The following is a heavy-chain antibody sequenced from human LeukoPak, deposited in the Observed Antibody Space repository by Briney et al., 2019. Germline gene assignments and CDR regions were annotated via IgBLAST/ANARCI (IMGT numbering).Heavy chain of an antibody. V-gene: IGHV4-39*07. Sequence: PSQTLSLTCAVSGGSISSSSYYWGWIRQPPGKGLEWIGEINHSGSTNYNPSLKSRVTISVDTSKNQFSLKLSSVTAADTAVYYCASHGDYDGEAPYYFDYWGQGTLVTVSS. CDR2: INHSGST. J-gene: IGHJ4*02. CDR1: GGSISSSSYY. CDR3: ASHGDYDGEAPYYFDY. D-gene: IGHD4-17*01.